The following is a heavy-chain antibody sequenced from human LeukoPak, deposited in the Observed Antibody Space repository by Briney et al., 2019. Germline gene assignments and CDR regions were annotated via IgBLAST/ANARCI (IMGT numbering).Heavy chain of an antibody. CDR1: GFTFSSYD. V-gene: IGHV3-23*01. Sequence: GGSLRLSCAASGFTFSSYDMSWVRQAPGKGLERVSGISDNGGGTYYADSVKGRFTITRDNSKNTLYLQMNSLRAEDTAIYYCAKVSWFGDEGDYWGQGTLVTVSS. J-gene: IGHJ4*02. CDR2: ISDNGGGT. CDR3: AKVSWFGDEGDY. D-gene: IGHD3-10*01.